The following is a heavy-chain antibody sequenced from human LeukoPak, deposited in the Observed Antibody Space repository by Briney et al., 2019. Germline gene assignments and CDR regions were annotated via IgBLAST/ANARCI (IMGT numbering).Heavy chain of an antibody. Sequence: GGSLRLSCAASGFTFSSYEMNWVRKAPGKGLERVSYISSSGSTIYYADSVKGRFTISRDNSKNTLYLQMISLRPEDTAVYYCAKADELAKIRVIDYWGQGTLVTVSS. D-gene: IGHD5-24*01. CDR2: ISSSGSTI. CDR1: GFTFSSYE. CDR3: AKADELAKIRVIDY. J-gene: IGHJ4*02. V-gene: IGHV3-48*03.